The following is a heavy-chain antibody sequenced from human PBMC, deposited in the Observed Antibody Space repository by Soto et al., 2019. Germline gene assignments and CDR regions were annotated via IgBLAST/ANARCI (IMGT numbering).Heavy chain of an antibody. J-gene: IGHJ6*03. Sequence: PSDTLSLTWTVSGGSISSDYWSWIRQPPGKGLEWIGYIYYSGSTNYNPSLKSRVTISVDTSKNQFSLKLSSVTAADTAVYYCARQVAADYYTDVWGKGTTVTVS. V-gene: IGHV4-59*08. CDR3: ARQVAADYYTDV. CDR1: GGSISSDY. CDR2: IYYSGST. D-gene: IGHD6-13*01.